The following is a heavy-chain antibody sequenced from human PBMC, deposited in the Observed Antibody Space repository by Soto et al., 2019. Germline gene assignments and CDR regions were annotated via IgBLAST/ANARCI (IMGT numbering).Heavy chain of an antibody. V-gene: IGHV4-31*03. J-gene: IGHJ6*02. CDR1: GGSISSGGYY. D-gene: IGHD2-21*02. Sequence: QVQLQESGPGLVKPSQTLSLTCTVSGGSISSGGYYWSWIRQHPGKGLEWIGYIYYSGSTYYNPSLKSRVTISVDTSKNQSSLKLSSVTAADTAVYYCARVCDGDCHHGMDVWGQGTTVTVSS. CDR3: ARVCDGDCHHGMDV. CDR2: IYYSGST.